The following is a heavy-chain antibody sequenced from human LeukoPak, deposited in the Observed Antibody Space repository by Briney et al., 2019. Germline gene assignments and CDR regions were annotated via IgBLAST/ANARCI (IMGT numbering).Heavy chain of an antibody. D-gene: IGHD5-12*01. J-gene: IGHJ5*02. CDR2: MYYTGTT. CDR3: ARSVSAYAGRGWFDP. V-gene: IGHV4-39*07. CDR1: GGSIRSLGYS. Sequence: SETLSLTCSASGGSIRSLGYSWGWIRQPPGKGLEWIASMYYTGTTYYNPSLKSRVNMSVDTSKNQFSLNLNSVTAADTAVFYCARSVSAYAGRGWFDPWGQGTLVTVSS.